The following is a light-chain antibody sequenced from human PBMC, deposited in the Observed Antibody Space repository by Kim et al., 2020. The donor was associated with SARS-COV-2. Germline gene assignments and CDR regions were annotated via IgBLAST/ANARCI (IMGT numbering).Light chain of an antibody. CDR3: QQYNSDLAT. CDR2: KAS. J-gene: IGKJ1*01. CDR1: QSIRSW. Sequence: ASIGDRVTITCRASQSIRSWLAWYQQKPGKAPKLLIYKASNLESGVPSRFSGSGSGTEFTLTISSLQPDDSATYYCQQYNSDLATFGQGTKVDIE. V-gene: IGKV1-5*03.